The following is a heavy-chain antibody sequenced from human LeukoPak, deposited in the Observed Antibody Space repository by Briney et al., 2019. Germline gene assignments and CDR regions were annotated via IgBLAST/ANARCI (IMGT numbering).Heavy chain of an antibody. CDR1: GVSLSSSSYY. D-gene: IGHD3-16*01. V-gene: IGHV4-39*02. CDR3: ARDLMITFGDDI. J-gene: IGHJ3*02. Sequence: PSEPLSLPCTVSGVSLSSSSYYLGWIRQPPGKGLEWIGSIYYSGRTYSNPSLTSQVTISVDTSKNQFSLKLSSVTAADTDVYYCARDLMITFGDDIWGQGTMVTVSS. CDR2: IYYSGRT.